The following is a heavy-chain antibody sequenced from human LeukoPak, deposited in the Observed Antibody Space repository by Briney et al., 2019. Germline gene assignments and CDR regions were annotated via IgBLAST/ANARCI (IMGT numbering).Heavy chain of an antibody. J-gene: IGHJ4*02. V-gene: IGHV5-51*01. Sequence: GESLKISCKGSGYSFTNYWIGWVRQMPGKGLGWMAIIHPGHSDIRYSPSFRGLVTISADRSITTAYLQWSSLKASDTAMYYCANFYGDKDSDFAYWGQGTLVTVSS. CDR1: GYSFTNYW. CDR3: ANFYGDKDSDFAY. D-gene: IGHD4-23*01. CDR2: IHPGHSDI.